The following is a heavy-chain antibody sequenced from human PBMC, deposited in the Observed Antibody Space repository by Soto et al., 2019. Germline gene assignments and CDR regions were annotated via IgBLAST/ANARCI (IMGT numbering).Heavy chain of an antibody. CDR2: ISAYNGNT. Sequence: ASVKVSCKASGYTFTSYGISWVRQAPGQGLEWMGWISAYNGNTNYAQKLQGRVTMTTDTSTSTAYMELRSLRSDDTAVYYCARDIPSPDIVVVPAAITPFNQKLNWFDPWGQGTLVTVSS. V-gene: IGHV1-18*01. J-gene: IGHJ5*02. CDR1: GYTFTSYG. CDR3: ARDIPSPDIVVVPAAITPFNQKLNWFDP. D-gene: IGHD2-2*01.